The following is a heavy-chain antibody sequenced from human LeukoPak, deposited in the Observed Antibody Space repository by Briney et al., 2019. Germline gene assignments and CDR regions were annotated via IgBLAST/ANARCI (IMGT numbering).Heavy chain of an antibody. V-gene: IGHV4-38-2*02. Sequence: PSATLFPTCTFSGYSISNGYYWGWHRPPPGKGLEWFGSIYEGGTAYYHPSLKSRVTISVDTSRNQFSLKLSFVTAADTAVYYCARDRRPPYSTRTDCRYLDPWGQGTLVTVSS. J-gene: IGHJ5*02. CDR3: ARDRRPPYSTRTDCRYLDP. CDR1: GYSISNGYY. D-gene: IGHD2/OR15-2a*01. CDR2: IYEGGTA.